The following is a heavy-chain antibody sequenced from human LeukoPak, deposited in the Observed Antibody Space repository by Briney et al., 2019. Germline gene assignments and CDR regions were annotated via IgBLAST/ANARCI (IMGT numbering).Heavy chain of an antibody. V-gene: IGHV1-24*01. CDR1: GYSLTELS. CDR3: ATKITMVVYSFDY. J-gene: IGHJ4*02. Sequence: GASVKVSCKVSGYSLTELSMHWVRQAPGKGLEWMGGFDPEDGETIYAQKFQGRVTMTEDTSTDTAYMELSSLRSEDTAVYYCATKITMVVYSFDYWGQGTLVTVSS. D-gene: IGHD3-10*01. CDR2: FDPEDGET.